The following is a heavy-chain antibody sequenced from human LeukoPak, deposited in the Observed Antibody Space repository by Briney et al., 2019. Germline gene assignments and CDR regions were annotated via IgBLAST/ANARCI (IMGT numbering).Heavy chain of an antibody. CDR2: IYTSGST. Sequence: SQTLSLTCTVSGGSISSGSYYWSWIRQPAGKGLEWIGRIYTSGSTNYNPSLKSRVTISVDTSKNQFSLKLSSVTAADTAVYYCARVVSGSYLRRWGQGTLVTVSS. D-gene: IGHD1-26*01. CDR1: GGSISSGSYY. V-gene: IGHV4-61*02. J-gene: IGHJ4*02. CDR3: ARVVSGSYLRR.